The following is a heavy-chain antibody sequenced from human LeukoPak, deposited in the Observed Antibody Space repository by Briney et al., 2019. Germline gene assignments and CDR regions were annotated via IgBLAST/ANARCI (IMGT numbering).Heavy chain of an antibody. CDR3: AYHSPRDYGDYASPDDAFDI. CDR2: INPNSGGT. V-gene: IGHV1-2*06. CDR1: GYTFTGYY. J-gene: IGHJ3*02. D-gene: IGHD4-17*01. Sequence: ASVKVSCKASGYTFTGYYMHWVRQAPGQGLEWMGRINPNSGGTNYAQKFQGRVTMTRDTSISTAYMELSRLRSDDTAVYYCAYHSPRDYGDYASPDDAFDIWGHGTMVTVSS.